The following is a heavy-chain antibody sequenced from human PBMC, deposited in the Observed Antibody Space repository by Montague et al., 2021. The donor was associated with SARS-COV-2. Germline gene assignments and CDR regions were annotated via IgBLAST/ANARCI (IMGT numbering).Heavy chain of an antibody. CDR1: GGSISSGDYY. CDR2: IYYTGST. D-gene: IGHD2-2*01. Sequence: SETLSLTCTVSGGSISSGDYYWSWIRQPPGKGLEWIGNIYYTGSTXYSSSLKSRVTMSVDTSRKQISLKLSSVTAADSAVYYCARGALGLPAAFNWFDPWGQGNLVTVSS. V-gene: IGHV4-61*08. J-gene: IGHJ5*02. CDR3: ARGALGLPAAFNWFDP.